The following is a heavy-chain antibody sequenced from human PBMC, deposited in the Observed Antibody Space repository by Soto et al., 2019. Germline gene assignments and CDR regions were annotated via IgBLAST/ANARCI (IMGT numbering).Heavy chain of an antibody. J-gene: IGHJ4*02. CDR1: GFTFSSYT. CDR3: ATRRDNPTDY. V-gene: IGHV3-21*01. Sequence: EVQLVESGGGLVKPGGSLRLSCAASGFTFSSYTIHWVRQAPGKGLEWVSSISSGGSDVYYADSVKGRFTISRDNAKNSMYLQMNSMRAEDTAVYYCATRRDNPTDYWGQGTLVTVSS. D-gene: IGHD1-1*01. CDR2: ISSGGSDV.